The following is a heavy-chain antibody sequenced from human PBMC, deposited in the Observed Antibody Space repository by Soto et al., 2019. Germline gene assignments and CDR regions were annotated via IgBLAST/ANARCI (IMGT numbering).Heavy chain of an antibody. CDR2: IKQDGSEK. Sequence: GGSLRLSCAASGFTFSSYWMSWVRQAPGKGLEWVANIKQDGSEKYYVDSVKGRFTISRDNAKNSLYLQMNSLRAEDTAVYYCARDGDIVVVPAAITYYYYGMDVWGQGTTVTVSS. CDR1: GFTFSSYW. CDR3: ARDGDIVVVPAAITYYYYGMDV. V-gene: IGHV3-7*01. J-gene: IGHJ6*02. D-gene: IGHD2-2*02.